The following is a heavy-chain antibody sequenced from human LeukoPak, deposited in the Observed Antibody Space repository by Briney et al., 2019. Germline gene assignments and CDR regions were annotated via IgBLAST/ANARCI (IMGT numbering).Heavy chain of an antibody. CDR3: ARARYECSGYYRKKNWYFDL. CDR1: GGSISSYY. CDR2: IYYSGST. Sequence: TPSETLSLTCTVSGGSISSYYGSWIRHPPGKGLEWIGYIYYSGSTYYNPSLKSRVTISLDTSKNQFFLKLTSVTAADTAVYYCARARYECSGYYRKKNWYFDLWGRGTLVTVSS. V-gene: IGHV4-59*12. J-gene: IGHJ2*01. D-gene: IGHD3-22*01.